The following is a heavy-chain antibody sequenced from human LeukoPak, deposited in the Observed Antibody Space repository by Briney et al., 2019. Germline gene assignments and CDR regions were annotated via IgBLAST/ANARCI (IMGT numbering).Heavy chain of an antibody. V-gene: IGHV3-30-3*01. CDR1: GFTFSSYA. CDR3: ACPSSITMIVVVDFFYY. CDR2: ISYDGSNK. D-gene: IGHD3-22*01. J-gene: IGHJ4*02. Sequence: GRSLRLSCAASGFTFSSYAMHWVRQAPGKGLEWVAVISYDGSNKYYADSVKGRFTISRDNSKNTLYLQMNSLRAEDTAVYYCACPSSITMIVVVDFFYYWGQGTLVTVSS.